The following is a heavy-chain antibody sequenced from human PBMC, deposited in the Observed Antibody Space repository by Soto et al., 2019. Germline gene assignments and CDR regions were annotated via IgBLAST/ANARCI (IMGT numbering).Heavy chain of an antibody. V-gene: IGHV3-23*01. Sequence: GGSLRLSCAASGFTFSSYAMSWVRQAPGKGLEWVSAISGSGGSTYYADSVKGRFTISRDNSKNTLYLQMNSLRAEDKAVYYSAKGGRYSYESHIEYWGQGTMVTVSS. CDR3: AKGGRYSYESHIEY. CDR1: GFTFSSYA. CDR2: ISGSGGST. D-gene: IGHD5-18*01. J-gene: IGHJ4*02.